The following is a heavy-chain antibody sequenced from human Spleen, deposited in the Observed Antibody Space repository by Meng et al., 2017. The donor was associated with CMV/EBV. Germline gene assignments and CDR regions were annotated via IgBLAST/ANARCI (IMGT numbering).Heavy chain of an antibody. V-gene: IGHV3-15*01. Sequence: GESLKISCAASGFTFSSYSMNWVRQAPGKGLEWVGRVKSKTDGGTTDYAAPVKGRFTITRDDSKNSLYLQMNSLKTEDTAVYYCSTGPAAPYYWGQGTLVTVSS. CDR1: GFTFSSYS. CDR3: STGPAAPYY. D-gene: IGHD2-2*01. CDR2: VKSKTDGGTT. J-gene: IGHJ4*02.